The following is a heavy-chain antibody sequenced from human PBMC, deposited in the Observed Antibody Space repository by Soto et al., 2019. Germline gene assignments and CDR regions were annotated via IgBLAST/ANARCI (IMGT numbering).Heavy chain of an antibody. Sequence: QITLKESGPTLVKPTQTLTLTCTFSGFSLTTSGVGVGWIRQPPGKALEWLALIYWDDDKRSSPSLKSRPTTTXDXXKSQVVLTMTNMNPAATATYFSAHRTATARWWFDPWVQGTLVTVSS. CDR2: IYWDDDK. D-gene: IGHD5-12*01. CDR1: GFSLTTSGVG. V-gene: IGHV2-5*02. J-gene: IGHJ5*02. CDR3: AHRTATARWWFDP.